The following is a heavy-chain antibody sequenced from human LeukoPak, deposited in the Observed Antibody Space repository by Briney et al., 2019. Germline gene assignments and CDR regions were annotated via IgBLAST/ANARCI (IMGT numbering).Heavy chain of an antibody. J-gene: IGHJ6*02. CDR3: ARALGYRSSTSCYPAEHYYYGMDV. V-gene: IGHV1-69*04. Sequence: GASVKVSCKASGGTFSSYAISWVRQAPGQGLEWMGRIIPILGIANYAQKFQGRVTITADKSTSTAYMELSSLRSEDTAVYYCARALGYRSSTSCYPAEHYYYGMDVWGQGTTVTVSS. D-gene: IGHD2-2*01. CDR1: GGTFSSYA. CDR2: IIPILGIA.